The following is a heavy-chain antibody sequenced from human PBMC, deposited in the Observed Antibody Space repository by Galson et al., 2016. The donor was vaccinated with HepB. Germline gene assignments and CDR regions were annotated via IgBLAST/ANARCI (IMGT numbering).Heavy chain of an antibody. CDR3: AKVGWQWLVAGFFDY. Sequence: SLRLSCAASGFTFSDYAMYWVRRAPGKGLEWVAVISYAGGNKDYADSVKGRFTISRDNSKNTLFLQMNSLRGDDTSVYYCAKVGWQWLVAGFFDYWGQGTLVTVSS. CDR2: ISYAGGNK. V-gene: IGHV3-30-3*01. D-gene: IGHD6-19*01. J-gene: IGHJ4*02. CDR1: GFTFSDYA.